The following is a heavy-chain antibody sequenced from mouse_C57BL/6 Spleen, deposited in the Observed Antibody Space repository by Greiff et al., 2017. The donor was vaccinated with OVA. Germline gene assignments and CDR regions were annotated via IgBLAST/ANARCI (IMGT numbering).Heavy chain of an antibody. CDR3: ARNDGFAY. CDR1: GFTFSDYG. V-gene: IGHV5-17*01. Sequence: EVQLVESGGGLVKPGGSLKLSCAASGFTFSDYGMHWVRQAPEKGLEWVAYISSGSSTIYYADTMKGRFTISRDNAKNTLFLQMTSLRSEDTAMYYCARNDGFAYWGQGTLVTVSA. J-gene: IGHJ3*01. D-gene: IGHD2-12*01. CDR2: ISSGSSTI.